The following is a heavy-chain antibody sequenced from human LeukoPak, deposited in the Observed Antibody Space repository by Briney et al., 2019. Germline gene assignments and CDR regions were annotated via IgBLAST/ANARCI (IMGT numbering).Heavy chain of an antibody. Sequence: GGSLRLSCAASGFSFSDYGMSWVRQAPGKGLEWVSISGGRGTGTFYGDSVKGRFTTSRDNSKNALFLQMNSLRVEDTALYYCARLTGNHFDCWGQGALVTVSS. J-gene: IGHJ4*02. D-gene: IGHD1-14*01. CDR2: SGGRGTGT. V-gene: IGHV3-23*01. CDR1: GFSFSDYG. CDR3: ARLTGNHFDC.